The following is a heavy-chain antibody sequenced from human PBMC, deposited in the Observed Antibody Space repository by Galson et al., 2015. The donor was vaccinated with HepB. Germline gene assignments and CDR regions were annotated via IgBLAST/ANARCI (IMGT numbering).Heavy chain of an antibody. Sequence: SLRLSCAASGFTFDDYAMHWVRQAPGKGLEWVSGISWNSGSIGYADSVKGRFTISRDNAKNSLYLQMNSLRAEDTALYYCAKDTVVRWTWGWFDPWGQGTLVTVSS. CDR1: GFTFDDYA. CDR3: AKDTVVRWTWGWFDP. J-gene: IGHJ5*02. V-gene: IGHV3-9*01. CDR2: ISWNSGSI. D-gene: IGHD2-8*01.